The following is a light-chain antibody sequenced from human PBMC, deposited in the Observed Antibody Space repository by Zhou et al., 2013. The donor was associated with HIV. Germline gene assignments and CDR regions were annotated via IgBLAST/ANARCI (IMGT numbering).Light chain of an antibody. J-gene: IGKJ3*01. CDR2: LGS. V-gene: IGKV2-28*01. CDR3: MQVLQAPFT. Sequence: EIVMTQSPISLPVTPGEPASISCRSSQSLLHRNRNKYLDWFLQKPGQSPQLLIYLGSHRASGVPDRFSGSGSGRDFALNISRVEAEDVGIYYCMQVLQAPFTFGPGTTVDVK. CDR1: QSLLHRNRNKY.